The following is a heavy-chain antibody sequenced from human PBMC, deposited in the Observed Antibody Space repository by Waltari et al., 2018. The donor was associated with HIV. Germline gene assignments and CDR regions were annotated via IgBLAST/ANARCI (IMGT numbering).Heavy chain of an antibody. CDR3: ARTYHYDSSGPDAFDI. V-gene: IGHV3-72*01. J-gene: IGHJ3*02. Sequence: EVQLVESGGGLVQPGGSLRLSCAASGSTFSAHYMDWVRQAPGKGLEWVGRTRNKANSYTTEYAASVKGRFTISRDDSKNSLYLQMNSLKTEDTAVYYCARTYHYDSSGPDAFDIWGQGTMVTVSS. CDR1: GSTFSAHY. CDR2: TRNKANSYTT. D-gene: IGHD3-22*01.